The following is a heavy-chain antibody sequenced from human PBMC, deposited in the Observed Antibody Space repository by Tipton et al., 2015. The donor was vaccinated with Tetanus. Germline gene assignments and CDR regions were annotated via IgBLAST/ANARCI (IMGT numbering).Heavy chain of an antibody. CDR2: ITGGNT. CDR3: AKALGSSAWYGT. D-gene: IGHD6-13*01. CDR1: GFTFSNYA. J-gene: IGHJ5*02. V-gene: IGHV3-23*01. Sequence: SLRLSCAASGFTFSNYAMSWVRQAPGKGLEWVSGITGGNTYYADSVKGRCTISRDNSKNTLSLQMNSLRGEDTAVYYCAKALGSSAWYGTWGQGTLVTVSS.